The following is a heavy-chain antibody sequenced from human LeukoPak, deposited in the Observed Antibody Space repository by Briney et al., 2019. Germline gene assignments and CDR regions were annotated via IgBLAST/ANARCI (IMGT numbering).Heavy chain of an antibody. D-gene: IGHD2-15*01. Sequence: SETLSLTCSVSGGSINNYWWNWIRQPPAKGLEWIGYIYYSGSTSYNPSLKSRLTISVDTSLNQFSLKLNSVTAADTAVYYCARYCSGGDCYSKALDYWGQGILVTVSS. V-gene: IGHV4-59*01. CDR1: GGSINNYW. CDR3: ARYCSGGDCYSKALDY. J-gene: IGHJ4*02. CDR2: IYYSGST.